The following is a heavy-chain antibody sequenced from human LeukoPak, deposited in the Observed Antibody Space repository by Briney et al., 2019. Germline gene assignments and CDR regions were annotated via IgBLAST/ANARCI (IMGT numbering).Heavy chain of an antibody. CDR3: RAYYYYYMDV. V-gene: IGHV4-39*01. CDR1: GVSINSNTYS. J-gene: IGHJ6*03. CDR2: IYYSGST. Sequence: SETLSLTCTVSGVSINSNTYSWGWIRQPPGKGLEWIGSIYYSGSTYYNPSLKSRVTISVDTSKNQFSLKLSSVTAADTAVYYCRAYYYYYMDVWGKGTTVTISS.